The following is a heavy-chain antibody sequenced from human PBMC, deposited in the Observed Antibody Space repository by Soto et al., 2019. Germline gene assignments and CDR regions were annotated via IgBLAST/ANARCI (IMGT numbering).Heavy chain of an antibody. CDR2: VYYSGTT. D-gene: IGHD6-19*01. CDR1: GGSISSSSYY. J-gene: IGHJ3*02. V-gene: IGHV4-39*01. Sequence: SETLSLTCTVSGGSISSSSYYWGWIRQSPGKGLEWIGSVYYSGTTYYNPSLKRRVTISVDTYNQFSLKLSSVTAADTAYYFCARRPMVGPVAENAFDIWGQGTRVTVSS. CDR3: ARRPMVGPVAENAFDI.